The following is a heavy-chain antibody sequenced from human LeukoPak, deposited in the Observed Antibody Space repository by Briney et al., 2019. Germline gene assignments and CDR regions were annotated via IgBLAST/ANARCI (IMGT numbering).Heavy chain of an antibody. CDR1: GSSISSGYC. D-gene: IGHD3-22*01. V-gene: IGHV4-38-2*02. Sequence: PSETLSLNCTVSGSSISSGYCWAWIRQHPGKEMEWIGTIYHSGSTYYNPSLRSRVTISVDTSKNQFPLKLSSVTAADTAVYYCATHSPYYYDSSGYLSEIYFDYWGQGTQVTVSS. CDR3: ATHSPYYYDSSGYLSEIYFDY. J-gene: IGHJ4*02. CDR2: IYHSGST.